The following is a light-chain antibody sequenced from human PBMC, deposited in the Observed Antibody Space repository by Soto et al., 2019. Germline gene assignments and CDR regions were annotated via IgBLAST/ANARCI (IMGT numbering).Light chain of an antibody. CDR3: QQYNKWPRT. Sequence: EIVLTQSPSTLSVSAGDRATLSCGASQSVSSDLAWYQQKPGQAPRLLIYGASTRATGVPARFSGRGSGTEFTLTINSLQTEDFAVYHCQQYNKWPRTFGQGTKVDIK. V-gene: IGKV3-15*01. J-gene: IGKJ1*01. CDR2: GAS. CDR1: QSVSSD.